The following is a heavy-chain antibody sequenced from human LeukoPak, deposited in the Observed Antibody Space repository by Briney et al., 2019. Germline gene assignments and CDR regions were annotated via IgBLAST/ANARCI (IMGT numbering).Heavy chain of an antibody. D-gene: IGHD2-2*03. CDR2: ISSSGSTI. CDR1: GFTFSDYY. Sequence: PGGSLRLSCAASGFTFSDYYMSWIRQAPGKGLEWVSYISSSGSTIYYADSVKGRFTISRDNAKNSLYLQMNSLRAEDTAIYYCARASWISTADAVWWGQGTQVTVSS. V-gene: IGHV3-11*01. J-gene: IGHJ4*02. CDR3: ARASWISTADAVW.